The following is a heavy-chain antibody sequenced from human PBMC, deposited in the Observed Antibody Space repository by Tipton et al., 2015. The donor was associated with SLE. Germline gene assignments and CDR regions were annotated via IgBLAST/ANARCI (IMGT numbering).Heavy chain of an antibody. D-gene: IGHD5-12*01. J-gene: IGHJ3*02. V-gene: IGHV4-39*07. CDR3: ASVIGAVDIVATIRAFDI. Sequence: TLSLTCTVSGGSISSGGYYWSWIRQPPGKGLEWIGEINHSGSTNYNPSLKSRVTISVDTSKNQFSLKLSSVTAADTAVYYCASVIGAVDIVATIRAFDIWGQGTMVTVSS. CDR1: GGSISSGGYY. CDR2: INHSGST.